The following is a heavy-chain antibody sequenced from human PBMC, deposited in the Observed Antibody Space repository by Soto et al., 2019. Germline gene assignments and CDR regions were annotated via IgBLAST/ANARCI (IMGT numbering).Heavy chain of an antibody. D-gene: IGHD3-16*01. CDR2: ISGRGGIT. Sequence: EVQLLESGGGLVQPGGSLRLSCAASGFTFNNYAMSWVRQAPGKGLEWLSAISGRGGITYYADSVKGRFTISRDNSKNTLYLQISSLRAEDTAVYYCAKNPPTGSTFYYYGMDVWGQGTTVTVSS. V-gene: IGHV3-23*01. CDR1: GFTFNNYA. J-gene: IGHJ6*02. CDR3: AKNPPTGSTFYYYGMDV.